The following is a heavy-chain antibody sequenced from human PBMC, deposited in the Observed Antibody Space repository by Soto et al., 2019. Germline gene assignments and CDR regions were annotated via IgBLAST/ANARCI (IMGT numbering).Heavy chain of an antibody. Sequence: GGSLRLSCAASGFTFSSYGMHWVRQAPGKGLEWVAVISYDGSNKYYADSVKGRFTISRDNSKNTLYLQMNSLRAEDTAVYYCAKEPYYYDSSGYSDYWGQGTLVTVSS. CDR2: ISYDGSNK. CDR1: GFTFSSYG. J-gene: IGHJ4*02. D-gene: IGHD3-22*01. CDR3: AKEPYYYDSSGYSDY. V-gene: IGHV3-30*18.